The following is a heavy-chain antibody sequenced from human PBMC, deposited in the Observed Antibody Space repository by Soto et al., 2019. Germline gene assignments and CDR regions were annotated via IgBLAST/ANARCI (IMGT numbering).Heavy chain of an antibody. D-gene: IGHD3-10*01. CDR3: AREGGEGGSGSYLRFDY. J-gene: IGHJ4*02. Sequence: QVQLQESGPGLVKPSETLSLTCTVSGGSISSYYWSWIRQPPGKGLEWIGYIYYSGSTNYNPSLKSRVTISEDTSKNQFSLKLSSVTAADTAVYYCAREGGEGGSGSYLRFDYWGQGTLVTVSS. V-gene: IGHV4-59*12. CDR1: GGSISSYY. CDR2: IYYSGST.